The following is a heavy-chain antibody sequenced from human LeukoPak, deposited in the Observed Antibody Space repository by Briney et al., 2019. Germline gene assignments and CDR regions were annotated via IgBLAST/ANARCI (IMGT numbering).Heavy chain of an antibody. CDR3: RRQNKCLGH. D-gene: IGHD1-26*01. V-gene: IGHV1-46*01. CDR2: INPSGGGT. Sequence: ASVKVSCKASGYTFTNYFMHWVRQAPGQGLEWMGVINPSGGGTTYAQRFQGRVTMTRDTSTSTVHMELSSLRSEDTAVYCGRRQNKCLGHWGQGTLVTVSS. J-gene: IGHJ4*02. CDR1: GYTFTNYF.